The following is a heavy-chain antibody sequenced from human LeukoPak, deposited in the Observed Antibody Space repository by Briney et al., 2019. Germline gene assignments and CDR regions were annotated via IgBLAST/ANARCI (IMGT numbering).Heavy chain of an antibody. CDR2: IYYSGST. V-gene: IGHV4-59*08. D-gene: IGHD3-10*01. J-gene: IGHJ4*02. Sequence: SETLSLTCTVSGGSISSYYWSWIRQPPGKGLEWIGYIYYSGSTNYNPSLKSRVTISVDTSKSQCSLKLSSVTAADTAVYYCARQGAGVPFDYWGRGTLVTVSS. CDR3: ARQGAGVPFDY. CDR1: GGSISSYY.